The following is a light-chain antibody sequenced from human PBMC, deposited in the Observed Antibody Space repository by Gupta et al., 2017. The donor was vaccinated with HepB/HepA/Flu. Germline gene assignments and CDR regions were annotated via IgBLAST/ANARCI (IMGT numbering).Light chain of an antibody. Sequence: EIVLTQSPDTLSLSPGERATLSCRASQSVSSNYLAWYQQKPGQAPRLLIHGASSRATGIPDRFSGSGSGTDFTLTISRLEPEDFVVYYCQQYVSLALTFGGGTKVEIK. CDR2: GAS. V-gene: IGKV3-20*01. J-gene: IGKJ4*01. CDR1: QSVSSNY. CDR3: QQYVSLALT.